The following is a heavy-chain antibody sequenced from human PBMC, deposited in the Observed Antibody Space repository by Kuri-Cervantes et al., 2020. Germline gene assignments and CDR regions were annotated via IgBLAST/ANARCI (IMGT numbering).Heavy chain of an antibody. D-gene: IGHD5-24*01. Sequence: ASVQVSCKASGYTFTSYGISWVRQAPGQGLEWMGWISAYNGNTNYAQRLQGRVTMTTDTTTSTAYKELRSLRSDDTAVYYWARDGYNLEGVDYWGQGTLVTVSS. J-gene: IGHJ4*02. V-gene: IGHV1-18*04. CDR1: GYTFTSYG. CDR3: ARDGYNLEGVDY. CDR2: ISAYNGNT.